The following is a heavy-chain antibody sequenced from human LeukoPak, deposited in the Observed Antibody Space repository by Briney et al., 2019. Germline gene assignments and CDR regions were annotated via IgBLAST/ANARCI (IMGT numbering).Heavy chain of an antibody. J-gene: IGHJ4*02. Sequence: GRSLRLSCAASGFTFSSYAMHWVRQAPGKGLEWVAVISYDGSNKYYADSVKGRFTISRDNSKNTLYLQMDSLRAEDTAVYYCARSVLIRGVMDDWGQGTLVAVSS. CDR1: GFTFSSYA. CDR3: ARSVLIRGVMDD. CDR2: ISYDGSNK. V-gene: IGHV3-30-3*01. D-gene: IGHD3-10*01.